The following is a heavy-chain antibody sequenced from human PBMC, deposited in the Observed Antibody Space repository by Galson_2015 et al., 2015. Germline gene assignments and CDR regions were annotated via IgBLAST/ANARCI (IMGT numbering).Heavy chain of an antibody. V-gene: IGHV3-30*02. Sequence: SMRLSCPACRLTLSSYGMNGVRQAPGKGLEGVASIHYDGSHKDYAESVKGRFTISRDNSKNTLYLQLNSLRADDTAVYYCARDVGTVELANRGAFDMWVQGTMVAVSS. CDR3: ARDVGTVELANRGAFDM. J-gene: IGHJ3*02. CDR1: RLTLSSYG. D-gene: IGHD5-24*01. CDR2: IHYDGSHK.